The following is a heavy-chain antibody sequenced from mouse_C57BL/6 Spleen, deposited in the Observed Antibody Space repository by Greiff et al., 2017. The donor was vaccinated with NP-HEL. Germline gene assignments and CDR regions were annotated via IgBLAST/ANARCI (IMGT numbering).Heavy chain of an antibody. Sequence: QVQLQQPGAELVRPGSSVKLSCKASGYTFTSYWMDWVKQRPGQGLEWIGNIYPSDSETHYNQKFKDKATLTVDKSSSTAYMQLSSLTSGDFAVYFWAKGLYYGCSYWYFDVWGRGTTVTVSS. CDR3: AKGLYYGCSYWYFDV. CDR1: GYTFTSYW. J-gene: IGHJ1*03. CDR2: IYPSDSET. D-gene: IGHD1-1*01. V-gene: IGHV1-61*01.